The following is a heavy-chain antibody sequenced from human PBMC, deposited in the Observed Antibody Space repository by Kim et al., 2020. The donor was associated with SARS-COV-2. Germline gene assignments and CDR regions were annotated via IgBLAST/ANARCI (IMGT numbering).Heavy chain of an antibody. CDR2: GGTT. Sequence: GGTTDYAAPVKGRFTISRDDSKNTLYLQMNSLKTEDTAVYYCTTDWSQNARGQGTLVTVSS. V-gene: IGHV3-15*01. CDR3: TTDWSQNA. D-gene: IGHD1-1*01. J-gene: IGHJ4*02.